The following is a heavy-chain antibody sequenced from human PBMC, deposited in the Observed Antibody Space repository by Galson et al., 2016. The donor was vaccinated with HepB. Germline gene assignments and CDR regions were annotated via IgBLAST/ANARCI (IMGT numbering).Heavy chain of an antibody. Sequence: KASGGTFSSYAISWVRQAPGQGLEWLGWISANSGNTIYAQKFQDRVTMTRDTSASTVYMDLRSLRSDDTAVYYCARDVQFRFDYWGQGTLVTVSS. CDR1: GGTFSSYA. V-gene: IGHV1-18*01. CDR3: ARDVQFRFDY. J-gene: IGHJ4*02. CDR2: ISANSGNT. D-gene: IGHD4-11*01.